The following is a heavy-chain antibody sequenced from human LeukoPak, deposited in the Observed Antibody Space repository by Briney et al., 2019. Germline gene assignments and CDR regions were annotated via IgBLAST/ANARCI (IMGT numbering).Heavy chain of an antibody. J-gene: IGHJ3*02. CDR2: ISSTSSYI. V-gene: IGHV3-21*01. D-gene: IGHD3-16*01. Sequence: GGSLRLSCAASGFTFSRNSMNWVRQAPGKGLEWVSYISSTSSYIYYADSVKGRFTISRDNAKNSLYLQMNSLRAEDTAVYYCARNGRSGAFDIWGQGTMVTVSS. CDR3: ARNGRSGAFDI. CDR1: GFTFSRNS.